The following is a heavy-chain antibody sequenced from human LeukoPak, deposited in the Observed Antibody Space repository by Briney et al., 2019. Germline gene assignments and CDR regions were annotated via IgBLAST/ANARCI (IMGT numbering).Heavy chain of an antibody. D-gene: IGHD6-13*01. CDR2: ISSSSSYI. Sequence: GGSLRLSCAASGFTFSNAWMNWVRQAPGKGLEWVSSISSSSSYIYYADSVKGRFTISRDNAKNSLYLQMNSLRAEDTAVYYCARVIAAGTGAFDIWGQGTMVTVSS. J-gene: IGHJ3*02. CDR3: ARVIAAGTGAFDI. V-gene: IGHV3-21*01. CDR1: GFTFSNAW.